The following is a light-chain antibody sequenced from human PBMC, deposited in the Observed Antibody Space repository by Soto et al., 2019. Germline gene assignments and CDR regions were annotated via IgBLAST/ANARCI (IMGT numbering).Light chain of an antibody. V-gene: IGKV1-9*01. J-gene: IGKJ1*01. Sequence: IQLTQSPSSLSASVGDRVTLTCRASQGMSSYLAWYQQKPGKAPKPLIYVTSTLQTGVPSRFSGSRSGAEFTLTISSLQPDDFATYYCHQYHTYSTFGQRSKVDIK. CDR1: QGMSSY. CDR3: HQYHTYST. CDR2: VTS.